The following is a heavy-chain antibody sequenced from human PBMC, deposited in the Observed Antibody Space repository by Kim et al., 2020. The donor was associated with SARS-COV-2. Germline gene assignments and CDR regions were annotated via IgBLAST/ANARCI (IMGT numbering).Heavy chain of an antibody. V-gene: IGHV4-39*01. Sequence: SETLSLTCTVSGGSISSSSYYWGWIRQPPGKGLEWIGSIYYSGSTYYNPSLKSRVTISVDTSKNQFSLKLSSVTAADTAVYYCARHFRFNWTPPPRVAGTSARNWFDPWGQGTLVTVSS. D-gene: IGHD6-19*01. CDR2: IYYSGST. J-gene: IGHJ5*02. CDR1: GGSISSSSYY. CDR3: ARHFRFNWTPPPRVAGTSARNWFDP.